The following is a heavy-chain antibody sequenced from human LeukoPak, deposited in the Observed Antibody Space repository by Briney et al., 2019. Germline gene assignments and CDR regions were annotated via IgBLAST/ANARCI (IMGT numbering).Heavy chain of an antibody. V-gene: IGHV3-48*03. CDR2: ISSSGSTI. CDR1: GFTFSSYE. CDR3: ARRGCSGGSCYSGRAFDI. D-gene: IGHD2-15*01. Sequence: GGSLRLSCAASGFTFSSYEMNWVRQAPGKGPEWVSYISSSGSTIYYADSVKGRFTISRDNAKNSLYLQMNSLRAEDTAVYYCARRGCSGGSCYSGRAFDIWGQGTMVTVSS. J-gene: IGHJ3*02.